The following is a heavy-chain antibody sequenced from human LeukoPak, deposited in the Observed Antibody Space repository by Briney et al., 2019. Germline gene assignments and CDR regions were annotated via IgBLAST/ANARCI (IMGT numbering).Heavy chain of an antibody. Sequence: PSETLSLTCTVSGGSTSSYYWSWIRQPPGKGLEWIGYIYSSGSTNYNPSLKSRVTISVDTSKNQFSLKLSSVTAADTAVYYCARPPGAHTANALDIWGQGTMVTVSS. V-gene: IGHV4-59*08. CDR2: IYSSGST. J-gene: IGHJ3*02. CDR1: GGSTSSYY. D-gene: IGHD3-10*01. CDR3: ARPPGAHTANALDI.